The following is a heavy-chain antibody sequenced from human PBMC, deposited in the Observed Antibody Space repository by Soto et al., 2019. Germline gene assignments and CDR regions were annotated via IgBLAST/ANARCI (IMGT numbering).Heavy chain of an antibody. CDR1: GLTFSTYA. J-gene: IGHJ4*02. CDR3: AKDSFINLRGYDSY. CDR2: ISGSGDST. D-gene: IGHD5-12*01. Sequence: PGGSLRLSCATPGLTFSTYAMIWVRQAPGKGLEWVSAISGSGDSTYYADSVKGRFTISRDNSKNTLYLQMSSLRAEDTAIYYCAKDSFINLRGYDSYWGQGTLVTVSS. V-gene: IGHV3-23*01.